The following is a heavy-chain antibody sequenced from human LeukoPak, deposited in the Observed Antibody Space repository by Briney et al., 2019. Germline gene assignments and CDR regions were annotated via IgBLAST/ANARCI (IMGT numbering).Heavy chain of an antibody. CDR1: GYSINSGYY. V-gene: IGHV4-38-2*01. D-gene: IGHD1-7*01. Sequence: PSETLSLTCAVSGYSINSGYYWGWIRQPPGKGLEWIGTTYHSGSTYYNPSLKSRATISVDTSKNQFSLKLSYVTAADTAVYYCTRVLTGTTGNFDYWGQGTLVTVSS. CDR2: TYHSGST. CDR3: TRVLTGTTGNFDY. J-gene: IGHJ4*02.